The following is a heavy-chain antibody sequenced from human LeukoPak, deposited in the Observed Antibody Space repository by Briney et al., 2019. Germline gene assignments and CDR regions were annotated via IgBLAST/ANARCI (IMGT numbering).Heavy chain of an antibody. D-gene: IGHD3-10*01. Sequence: ASVKVSCKASGYTFTGYYMHWVRQAPGQGLEWMGWINPNSGGTNYAQKFQGRVTMTRDTSISTAYMELSRLRSDDTAVYYCARDQLAYYYGSGRSFGMDVWGLGTLVTVSS. J-gene: IGHJ4*02. CDR3: ARDQLAYYYGSGRSFGMDV. CDR1: GYTFTGYY. CDR2: INPNSGGT. V-gene: IGHV1-2*02.